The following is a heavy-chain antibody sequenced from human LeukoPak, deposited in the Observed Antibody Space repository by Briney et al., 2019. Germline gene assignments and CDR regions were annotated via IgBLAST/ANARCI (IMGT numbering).Heavy chain of an antibody. Sequence: GASVKVSCKASGYTFTSHDVNWLRQATGQGLEWLGRMNPNSGHTGFAQKFQGRVTMTRDTSISTAYMELSSLRSEDTAVYYCARGRKRYVGIAAADFDYWGQGTLVTVSS. D-gene: IGHD6-13*01. CDR1: GYTFTSHD. V-gene: IGHV1-8*01. CDR3: ARGRKRYVGIAAADFDY. CDR2: MNPNSGHT. J-gene: IGHJ4*02.